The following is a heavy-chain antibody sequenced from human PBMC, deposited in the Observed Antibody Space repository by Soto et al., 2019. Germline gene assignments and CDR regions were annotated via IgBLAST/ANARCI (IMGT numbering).Heavy chain of an antibody. V-gene: IGHV3-23*01. D-gene: IGHD3-9*01. CDR1: GFTFSSYA. Sequence: EVQLLESGGGLVQPGGSLRLSCAASGFTFSSYAMSWVRQAPGKGLECVSSISGGGGSTYYADSVKGRFTISRDNSKNTLYLQMNSLRAEDTAVYYCAKAGDILSGYPEYFQHWGQGTMVTVSS. CDR2: ISGGGGST. J-gene: IGHJ1*01. CDR3: AKAGDILSGYPEYFQH.